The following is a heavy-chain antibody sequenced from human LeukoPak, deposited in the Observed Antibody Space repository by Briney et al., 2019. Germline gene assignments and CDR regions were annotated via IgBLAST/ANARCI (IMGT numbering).Heavy chain of an antibody. J-gene: IGHJ4*02. CDR3: ARAQDYYDSSGYHFDY. V-gene: IGHV3-66*01. CDR1: GFTVSSNY. CDR2: IYSGGST. Sequence: GGSLRLSCAASGFTVSSNYMSWVRQAPGKGRGWVSVIYSGGSTYYADSVKGRFTISRDNSKNTLYLQMNSLRAEDTAVYYCARAQDYYDSSGYHFDYWGQGTLVTVSS. D-gene: IGHD3-22*01.